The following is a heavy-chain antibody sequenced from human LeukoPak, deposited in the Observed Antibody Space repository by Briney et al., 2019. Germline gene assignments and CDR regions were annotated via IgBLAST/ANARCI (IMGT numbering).Heavy chain of an antibody. CDR3: ARGQHLVLDAFDI. V-gene: IGHV4-59*01. CDR1: GGSISNYS. Sequence: SETLSLTCTVSGGSISNYSWSWIRQPPGKGLEWLGYVFHSGGSTFYPSFKSRVTMSLDTSKNQFSLKLNSVTAADTAIYYCARGQHLVLDAFDIWGPGTMVLVSS. D-gene: IGHD6-13*01. J-gene: IGHJ3*02. CDR2: VFHSGGS.